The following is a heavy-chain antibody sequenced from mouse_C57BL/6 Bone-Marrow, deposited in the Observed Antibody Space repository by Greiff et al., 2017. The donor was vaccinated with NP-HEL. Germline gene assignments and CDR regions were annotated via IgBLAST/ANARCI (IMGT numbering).Heavy chain of an antibody. V-gene: IGHV1-18*01. CDR1: GYTFTDYN. Sequence: EVQLQQSGPELVKPGASVKIPCKASGYTFTDYNMDWVKQSHGKSLEWIGDINPNNGGTIYNQKFKGKATLTVDKSSSTAYIELRSLTSEDTAVYYCARDYGSSSYYAMDYWGQGTSVTVSS. J-gene: IGHJ4*01. D-gene: IGHD1-1*01. CDR2: INPNNGGT. CDR3: ARDYGSSSYYAMDY.